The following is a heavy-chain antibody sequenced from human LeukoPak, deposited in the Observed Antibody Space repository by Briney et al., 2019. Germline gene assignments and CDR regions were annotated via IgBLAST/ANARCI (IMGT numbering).Heavy chain of an antibody. CDR2: ISAYNGNT. J-gene: IGHJ4*02. D-gene: IGHD2-15*01. CDR3: ARDVGPYCSGGSCHGAFDY. Sequence: ASVKVSCKASGYTFTSYDINWVRQATGQGLEWMGWISAYNGNTNYAQKLQGRVTMTTDTSTSTAYMELRSLRSDDTAVYYCARDVGPYCSGGSCHGAFDYWGQGTLVTVSS. CDR1: GYTFTSYD. V-gene: IGHV1-18*01.